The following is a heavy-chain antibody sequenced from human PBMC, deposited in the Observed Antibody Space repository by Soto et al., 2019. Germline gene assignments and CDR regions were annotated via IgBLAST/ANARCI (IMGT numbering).Heavy chain of an antibody. Sequence: QVQLVESGGGAVQTGRSLRLSCAVSGFTFSSSAIYWVRQAPGKGLEWVALIPYDGDNKYYADSVKGRFTISRDNSKNTMYLQINSLRAEDTAVYYCAREIGKHFGNWGQGTLVTVSS. CDR2: IPYDGDNK. J-gene: IGHJ4*02. CDR1: GFTFSSSA. D-gene: IGHD3-10*01. CDR3: AREIGKHFGN. V-gene: IGHV3-30-3*01.